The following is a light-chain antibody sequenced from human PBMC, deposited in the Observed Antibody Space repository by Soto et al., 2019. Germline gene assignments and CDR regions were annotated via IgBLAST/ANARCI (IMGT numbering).Light chain of an antibody. CDR3: QQHSNWPPIT. J-gene: IGKJ5*01. CDR1: QNISNY. Sequence: SVLTQYTATLSLSPGKSASLSCRASQNISNYLIWYQQKPGQAPRLLIYDVSNRATGIPARFSGSGSGTDFTLTISSLEPEDFAVYYCQQHSNWPPITFGQGTRLEIK. CDR2: DVS. V-gene: IGKV3-11*01.